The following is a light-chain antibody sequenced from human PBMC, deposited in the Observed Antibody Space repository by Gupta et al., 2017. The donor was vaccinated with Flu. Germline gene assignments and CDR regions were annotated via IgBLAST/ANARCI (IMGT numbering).Light chain of an antibody. J-gene: IGKJ4*01. CDR2: AAS. Sequence: GDRVTITCRASQTISNYLAWYQQKPGKAPKLLLYAASALPSGVPSRFSGSGYGTEFTLTISSLQPEDVATYYCQKYNSGPLPFGGGTKVEIK. CDR3: QKYNSGPLP. CDR1: QTISNY. V-gene: IGKV1-27*01.